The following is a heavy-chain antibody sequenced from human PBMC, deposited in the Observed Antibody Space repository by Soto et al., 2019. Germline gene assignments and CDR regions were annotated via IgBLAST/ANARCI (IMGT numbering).Heavy chain of an antibody. V-gene: IGHV1-69*01. CDR2: IIPISDTI. Sequence: QVQLVQSGAEVKKPGSSVKVSCKASGGTFSSYAISWVRQAPGQGLEWMGGIIPISDTITYAQKFQGRVTITADDSTSTAYMELSSLRSEDTAVYYCARSQGSSTSLDVYYYYYYGMDVWGQGTTVTVPS. J-gene: IGHJ6*02. CDR3: ARSQGSSTSLDVYYYYYYGMDV. CDR1: GGTFSSYA. D-gene: IGHD2-2*01.